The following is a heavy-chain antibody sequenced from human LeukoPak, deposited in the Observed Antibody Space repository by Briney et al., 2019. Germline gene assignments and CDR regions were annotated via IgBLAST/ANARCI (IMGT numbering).Heavy chain of an antibody. D-gene: IGHD3-22*01. V-gene: IGHV1-24*01. J-gene: IGHJ3*02. CDR3: VAGVLVPIIVDDAFGI. Sequence: ASVRVSCKVSGNTLTEFSIHWVRQSPGEGLEWMGGFDPEVVDKAYAQKFQGRVTMTEDTSSDTAYMELRSLGSEDTAVYYCVAGVLVPIIVDDAFGIWGQGTVVIVSS. CDR2: FDPEVVDK. CDR1: GNTLTEFS.